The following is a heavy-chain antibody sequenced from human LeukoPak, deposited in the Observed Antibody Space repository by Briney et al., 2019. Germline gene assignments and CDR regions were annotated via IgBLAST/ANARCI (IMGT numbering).Heavy chain of an antibody. CDR2: ISWNSGSI. D-gene: IGHD3-22*01. J-gene: IGHJ4*02. CDR1: GFTFDDYA. V-gene: IGHV3-9*01. Sequence: PGGSLRLSCAASGFTFDDYAMHWVRQAPGKGLEWVSGISWNSGSIGYADSVKGRFTISRDNAKNPLYLQMNSLRAEDTALYYCAKDIDYDSSGYDYWGQGTLVTVSS. CDR3: AKDIDYDSSGYDY.